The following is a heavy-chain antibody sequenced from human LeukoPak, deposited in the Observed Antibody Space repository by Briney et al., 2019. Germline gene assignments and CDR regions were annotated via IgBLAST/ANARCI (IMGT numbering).Heavy chain of an antibody. J-gene: IGHJ4*02. Sequence: SSETLSLTCTVSGGSISSYYWSWLRQPPGKGLEWIGYIYYSGSTNYNPSLKSRVTLSVDTSKNQFSLKLSSVTAADTAVYYCARVGGSYNYWGQGTLVTVSS. CDR3: ARVGGSYNY. D-gene: IGHD1-26*01. CDR1: GGSISSYY. CDR2: IYYSGST. V-gene: IGHV4-59*01.